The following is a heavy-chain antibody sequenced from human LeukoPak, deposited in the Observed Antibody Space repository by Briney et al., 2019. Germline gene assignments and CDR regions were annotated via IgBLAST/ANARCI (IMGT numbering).Heavy chain of an antibody. V-gene: IGHV4-59*01. Sequence: SETLSLTCTVSGGSISSYYWSWIRQPPGKGLEWIGYIYYSGSTNDNPSLKSRVTISVDTSKNQFSLKLSSVTAADTAVYYCARSGYSYGLIYWGQGTLVTVSS. CDR3: ARSGYSYGLIY. CDR2: IYYSGST. CDR1: GGSISSYY. J-gene: IGHJ4*02. D-gene: IGHD5-18*01.